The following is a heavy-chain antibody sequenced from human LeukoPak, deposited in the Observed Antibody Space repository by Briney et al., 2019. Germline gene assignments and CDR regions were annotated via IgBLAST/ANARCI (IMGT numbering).Heavy chain of an antibody. Sequence: PSETLSLTCTVSGGSISSYYWSWIRQPPGKGLEWIGYIYYSGSTNYNPSLKSRVTISVDTSKNQFSLKLSSVTAADTAVYYCAANYYDSSGYYTPSFGYWGQGTLVTVSS. CDR3: AANYYDSSGYYTPSFGY. D-gene: IGHD3-22*01. V-gene: IGHV4-59*01. J-gene: IGHJ4*02. CDR1: GGSISSYY. CDR2: IYYSGST.